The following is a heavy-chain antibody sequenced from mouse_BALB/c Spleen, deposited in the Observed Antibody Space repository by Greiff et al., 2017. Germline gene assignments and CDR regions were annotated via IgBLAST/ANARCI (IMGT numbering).Heavy chain of an antibody. CDR2: ILPGSGST. CDR1: GYTFSSYW. V-gene: IGHV1-9*01. Sequence: QVQLQQSGAELMKPGASVKISCKATGYTFSSYWIEWVKQRPGHGLEWIGEILPGSGSTNYNEKFKGKATFTADTSSNTAYMQLSSLTSEDSAVYYCARSFLYGSRKYWGQGTTLTVSS. D-gene: IGHD1-1*01. J-gene: IGHJ2*01. CDR3: ARSFLYGSRKY.